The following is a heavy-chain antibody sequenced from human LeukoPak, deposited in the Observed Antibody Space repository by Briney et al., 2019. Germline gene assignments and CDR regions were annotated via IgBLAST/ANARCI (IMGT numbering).Heavy chain of an antibody. CDR2: VSTNDGNT. V-gene: IGHV1-18*01. Sequence: ASVKVSCKASGYTFTNYHIAWVRQAPGQGLEWMGWVSTNDGNTVYAQRLQGRVTMTTDTSTSVAYMELSRLRSDDTAVYYCARVLFGVTYNWFDPWGQGTLVTVSS. CDR3: ARVLFGVTYNWFDP. CDR1: GYTFTNYH. D-gene: IGHD3-3*01. J-gene: IGHJ5*02.